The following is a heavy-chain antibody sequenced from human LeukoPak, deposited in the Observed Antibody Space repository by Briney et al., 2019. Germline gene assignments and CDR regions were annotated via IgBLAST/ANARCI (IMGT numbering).Heavy chain of an antibody. D-gene: IGHD6-19*01. V-gene: IGHV3-30*18. CDR2: ISYDGSNK. J-gene: IGHJ4*02. Sequence: GGSLRLSCAASGFTFSSYWMRWVRQAPGKGLEWVAVISYDGSNKYYADSVKGRFTISRDNSKNTLYLQMNSLRAEDTAVYYCAKDSPYLALAGPFDYWGQGTLVTVSS. CDR3: AKDSPYLALAGPFDY. CDR1: GFTFSSYW.